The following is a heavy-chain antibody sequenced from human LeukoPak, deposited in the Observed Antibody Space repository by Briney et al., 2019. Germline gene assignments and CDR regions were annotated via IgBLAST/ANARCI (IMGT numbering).Heavy chain of an antibody. V-gene: IGHV3-9*01. CDR2: ISWNSGSI. CDR1: GFTFDDYA. J-gene: IGHJ4*02. CDR3: ARDPFEQQLVPFDY. D-gene: IGHD6-13*01. Sequence: PGRSLRLSCAASGFTFDDYAMHWVRQAPGKGLEWVSGISWNSGSIGYADSVKGRFTISRDNAKNSLYLQMNSLRAEDTAVYYCARDPFEQQLVPFDYWGQGTLVTVSS.